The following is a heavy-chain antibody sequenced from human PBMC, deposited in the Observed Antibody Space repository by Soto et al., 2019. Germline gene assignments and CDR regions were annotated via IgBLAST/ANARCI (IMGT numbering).Heavy chain of an antibody. D-gene: IGHD1-26*01. V-gene: IGHV4-31*03. CDR2: IYYSGST. J-gene: IGHJ5*02. CDR1: GGSISSGGYY. CDR3: ARDPTRDGSWFDP. Sequence: QVQLQESGPGLVKPSQTLSLTCTVSGGSISSGGYYWSWIRQHPGKGLEWIGYIYYSGSTDYNPSRKSRVTISVDTSKNQFSLKLSSVTAADTAGYYWARDPTRDGSWFDPWGQGTLVTVSS.